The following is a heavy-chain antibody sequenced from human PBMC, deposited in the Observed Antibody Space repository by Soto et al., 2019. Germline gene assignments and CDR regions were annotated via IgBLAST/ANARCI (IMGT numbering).Heavy chain of an antibody. CDR3: ARDQLGNPGAFDI. J-gene: IGHJ3*02. CDR2: INPSGGST. Sequence: GASVKVSCKASGYTFTSYYMHWVRQAPGQGLEWMGIINPSGGSTNYAQKFQGRVTMTRDTSTSTVYMELSSLRSEDTAVYYCARDQLGNPGAFDIWGQGTMVTVSS. V-gene: IGHV1-46*01. CDR1: GYTFTSYY. D-gene: IGHD1-1*01.